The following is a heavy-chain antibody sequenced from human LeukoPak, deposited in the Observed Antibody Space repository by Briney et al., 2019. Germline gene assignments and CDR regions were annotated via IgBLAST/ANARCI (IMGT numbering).Heavy chain of an antibody. D-gene: IGHD2-21*02. V-gene: IGHV3-13*05. J-gene: IGHJ4*02. Sequence: GGSLRLSCAASGFIVNRNDMHWVRQVPGKGLEWVSGLLIAGVPYYASSVLGRFAISRDIAKNSLYLQMDSLGAGDTAVYYCARDGRCGGDCYASWGQGTLVTVSS. CDR1: GFIVNRND. CDR3: ARDGRCGGDCYAS. CDR2: LLIAGVP.